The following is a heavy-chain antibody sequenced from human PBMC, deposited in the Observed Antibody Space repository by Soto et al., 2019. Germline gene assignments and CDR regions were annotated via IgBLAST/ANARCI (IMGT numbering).Heavy chain of an antibody. CDR1: GYTFTSYD. D-gene: IGHD2-15*01. J-gene: IGHJ4*02. V-gene: IGHV1-8*01. Sequence: QVQLVQSGAEVKKPGASVKVSCKASGYTFTSYDINWVRQATGQGLEWMGWMNPNSGNTGYAQKFQGRVTMTRNTSIRTAYMELSSLRSEDTAVYYCARVVSCSGGSCYLTLDYWGQGTLVTVSS. CDR3: ARVVSCSGGSCYLTLDY. CDR2: MNPNSGNT.